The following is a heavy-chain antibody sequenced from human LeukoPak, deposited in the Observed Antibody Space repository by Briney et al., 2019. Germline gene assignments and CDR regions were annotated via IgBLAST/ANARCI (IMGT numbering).Heavy chain of an antibody. Sequence: SSETLSLTCAVYGGSFSGYYWSWIRQPPGKGLEWIGEINHSGSTNYNPSLKSRVTISVDTSKNQFSLKLSSVTAADTAVHYCARGVPLAGWFDPWGQGTLVTVSS. CDR3: ARGVPLAGWFDP. D-gene: IGHD1-1*01. J-gene: IGHJ5*02. CDR2: INHSGST. CDR1: GGSFSGYY. V-gene: IGHV4-34*01.